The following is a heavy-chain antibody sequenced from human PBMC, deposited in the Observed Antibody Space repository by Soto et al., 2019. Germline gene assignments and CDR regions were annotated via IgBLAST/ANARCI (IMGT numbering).Heavy chain of an antibody. V-gene: IGHV3-13*01. D-gene: IGHD2-15*01. CDR3: ARGQEVGAHFFDS. J-gene: IGHJ4*02. Sequence: GGSLRLSCEASGFTFSGFDMHWVRQPTGKGLEWVSTIGTAGDTYYAVSVKGRFTISRDNAKNPLSLQMNSLRAGDTAVYFCARGQEVGAHFFDSWGQGTQVTVSS. CDR2: IGTAGDT. CDR1: GFTFSGFD.